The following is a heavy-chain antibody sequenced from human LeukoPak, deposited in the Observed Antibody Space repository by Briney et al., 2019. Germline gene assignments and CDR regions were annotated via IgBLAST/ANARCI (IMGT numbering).Heavy chain of an antibody. Sequence: PSETLSLTSAVYAGSFSGYYWSWIPQPPGKGLEWIGEINHSGSTNYNPSLKSRVTISVDTSKNQFSLKLSSVTAADTAVYYCARGLNFPNWFDPWGQGTLVTVSS. D-gene: IGHD1-7*01. CDR1: AGSFSGYY. J-gene: IGHJ5*02. V-gene: IGHV4-34*01. CDR2: INHSGST. CDR3: ARGLNFPNWFDP.